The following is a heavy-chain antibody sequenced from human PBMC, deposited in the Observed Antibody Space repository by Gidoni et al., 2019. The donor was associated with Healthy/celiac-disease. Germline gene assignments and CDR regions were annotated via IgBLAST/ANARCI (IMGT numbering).Heavy chain of an antibody. J-gene: IGHJ4*02. D-gene: IGHD4-17*01. CDR1: GFTFSSYA. Sequence: EVQLLESGGGLVQPGGSLRLSCAASGFTFSSYAMSWVRQAPGKGLEWVSAISGSGGSTYYADAVKGRFTISRDHSKNTLYLQMNSLRAEDTAVYYCANLSGDYEEGYFDYWGQGTLVTVSS. V-gene: IGHV3-23*01. CDR3: ANLSGDYEEGYFDY. CDR2: ISGSGGST.